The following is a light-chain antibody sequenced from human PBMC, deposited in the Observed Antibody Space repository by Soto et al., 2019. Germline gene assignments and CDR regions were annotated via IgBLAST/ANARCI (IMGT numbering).Light chain of an antibody. CDR2: SAS. J-gene: IGKJ1*01. V-gene: IGKV1-39*01. CDR3: QQSYFTPTWT. Sequence: DSQITQSPSSLSASVGDRVTITCRASQSISSYLNWYQQKPGKAPKLLIYSASNLQSGVPSRFSGSGSGTDFTLTISSLQPEDFATYYCQQSYFTPTWTFGQGTKVDIK. CDR1: QSISSY.